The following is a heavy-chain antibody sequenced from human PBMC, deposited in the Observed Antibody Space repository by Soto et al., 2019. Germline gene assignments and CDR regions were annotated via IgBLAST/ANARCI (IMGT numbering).Heavy chain of an antibody. D-gene: IGHD6-6*01. CDR3: ARHEYSSSRFDY. CDR1: GGSISSSSYY. V-gene: IGHV4-39*01. CDR2: IYYSGST. Sequence: SETLSLTCTVSGGSISSSSYYWGWIRQPPGKGLEWIGSIYYSGSTYYNPSLKSRVTISVDTSKNQFSLKLSSVTAADTAVYYCARHEYSSSRFDYWGQGTLVTVSS. J-gene: IGHJ4*02.